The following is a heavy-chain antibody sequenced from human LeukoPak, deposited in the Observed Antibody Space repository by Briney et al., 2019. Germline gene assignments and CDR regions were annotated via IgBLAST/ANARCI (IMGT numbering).Heavy chain of an antibody. V-gene: IGHV4-59*01. Sequence: PSETLSLTCTVSGGSISSYYWSWIRQPPGKGLEWIGYIYYSGSTNYNPSLKSRVTISVDTPKNQFSLKLSSVTAADTAVYYCARWLQPPPYWYFDLWGRGTLVTVSS. D-gene: IGHD5-24*01. CDR2: IYYSGST. J-gene: IGHJ2*01. CDR3: ARWLQPPPYWYFDL. CDR1: GGSISSYY.